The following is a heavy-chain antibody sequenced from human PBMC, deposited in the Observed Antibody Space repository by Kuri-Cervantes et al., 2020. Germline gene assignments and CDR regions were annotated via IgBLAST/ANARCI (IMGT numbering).Heavy chain of an antibody. CDR3: ARNTRIGLVGADLFDH. CDR1: GGSINSCY. J-gene: IGHJ4*02. Sequence: GSLRLSCTVSGGSINSCYWSWIRQPAGKGLEWIGRVYTTGTTNYNPSLKGRVTISIDKSKNQFSLHLRAVTAADAAIYYCARNTRIGLVGADLFDHWGQGTLVTVSS. D-gene: IGHD3/OR15-3a*01. V-gene: IGHV4-4*07. CDR2: VYTTGTT.